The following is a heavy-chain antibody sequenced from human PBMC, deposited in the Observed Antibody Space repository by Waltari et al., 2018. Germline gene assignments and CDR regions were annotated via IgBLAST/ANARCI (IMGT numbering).Heavy chain of an antibody. Sequence: QVQLVQSGAEVKKPGSSVKVSCKASGGTFSSYAISWVRQAPGQGLEWMGGLIPIFGTANYAQKFQGRVTITADESTSTAYMELSSLRSEDTAVYYCARDLGYPYDPKARGDYWGQGTLVTVSS. J-gene: IGHJ4*02. V-gene: IGHV1-69*01. D-gene: IGHD3-16*01. CDR1: GGTFSSYA. CDR3: ARDLGYPYDPKARGDY. CDR2: LIPIFGTA.